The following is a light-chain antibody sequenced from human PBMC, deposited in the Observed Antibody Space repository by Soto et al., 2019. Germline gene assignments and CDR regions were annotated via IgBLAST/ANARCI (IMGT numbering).Light chain of an antibody. CDR1: QSVLHSSNNKNY. CDR2: WAS. Sequence: DIVMTQSPDSLAVSLGERATINCKSSQSVLHSSNNKNYLAWYQQKPGQPPKLLIYWASTRESGVPDRFSGSGSGTDFTLTISSLQAEDVAAYYCQQYYSTPRTFGQGTEVEIK. J-gene: IGKJ1*01. CDR3: QQYYSTPRT. V-gene: IGKV4-1*01.